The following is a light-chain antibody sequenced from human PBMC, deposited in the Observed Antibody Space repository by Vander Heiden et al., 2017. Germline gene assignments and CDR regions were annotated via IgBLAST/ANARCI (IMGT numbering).Light chain of an antibody. J-gene: IGKJ4*01. CDR1: QSVSSY. CDR2: DAS. CDR3: QQRSNCL. Sequence: EIVLTQSPATLSLSPGERATLSCRACQSVSSYLAWYQQKPGQAPRLLIYDASNRATGIPARFSGSGPGTDFTLTISSLEPEDFAVYYCQQRSNCLFGGGTKVEIK. V-gene: IGKV3D-11*02.